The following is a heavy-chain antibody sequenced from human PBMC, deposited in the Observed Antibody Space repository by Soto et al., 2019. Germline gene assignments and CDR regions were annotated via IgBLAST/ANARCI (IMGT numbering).Heavy chain of an antibody. V-gene: IGHV4-34*01. D-gene: IGHD1-26*01. J-gene: IGHJ3*02. CDR3: ARGGGSGSYYRAFDI. CDR2: INHSGST. Sequence: SETLSLTCAVYGGSLSGYYWSWIRQPPGKGLEWIGEINHSGSTNYNPSLKSRVTISVDTSKNQFSLKLSSVTAADTAVYYCARGGGSGSYYRAFDIWGQGTMVTVSS. CDR1: GGSLSGYY.